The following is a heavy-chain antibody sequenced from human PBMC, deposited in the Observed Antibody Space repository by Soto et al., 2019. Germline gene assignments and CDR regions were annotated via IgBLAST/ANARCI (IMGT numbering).Heavy chain of an antibody. CDR2: ISYDGSNK. CDR1: GFTFSSYA. D-gene: IGHD2-15*01. V-gene: IGHV3-30-3*01. Sequence: QVQLVESGGGVVQPGRSLRLSCAASGFTFSSYAMHWVRQAPGKGLEWVAVISYDGSNKYYEDSVKGRFTISRDNSKNPLYLQMNILRAEDTALYYCARVGVYCSGGSCYSGYYYYGMDVWGQVTTVTVSS. CDR3: ARVGVYCSGGSCYSGYYYYGMDV. J-gene: IGHJ6*02.